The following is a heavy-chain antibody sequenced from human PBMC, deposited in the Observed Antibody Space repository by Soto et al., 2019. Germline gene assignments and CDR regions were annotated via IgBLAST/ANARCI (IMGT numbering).Heavy chain of an antibody. J-gene: IGHJ4*02. CDR2: LYYSGNT. V-gene: IGHV4-59*01. Sequence: SETLSLTCTVSGGSISPFYWSWVRQPPGKGLEWIGYLYYSGNTNYNPSLKSRVTISVDASKNQVSLRLTSVTAADTAVYYCARVGGVAARTFDYWGQGTLVTVSS. D-gene: IGHD2-15*01. CDR3: ARVGGVAARTFDY. CDR1: GGSISPFY.